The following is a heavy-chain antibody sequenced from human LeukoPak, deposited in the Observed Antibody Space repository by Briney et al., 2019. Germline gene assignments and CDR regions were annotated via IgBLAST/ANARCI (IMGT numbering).Heavy chain of an antibody. D-gene: IGHD2-2*01. J-gene: IGHJ5*02. V-gene: IGHV3-30-3*01. CDR2: ISYDGSNK. CDR1: GFTFSSFA. CDR3: ARAHIVVVPAAMGP. Sequence: PGGSLRLSCAASGFTFSSFAMHWVRQAPGKGLEWVAVISYDGSNKYYADSVKGRFTISRDNSKNTLYLQMNSLRAEDTAVYYCARAHIVVVPAAMGPWGQGTLVTVSS.